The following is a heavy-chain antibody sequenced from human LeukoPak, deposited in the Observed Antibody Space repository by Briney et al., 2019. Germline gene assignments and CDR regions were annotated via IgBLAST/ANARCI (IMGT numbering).Heavy chain of an antibody. D-gene: IGHD3-10*01. V-gene: IGHV3-7*03. J-gene: IGHJ6*04. Sequence: GGSLRLSCAASGFTFTSYWMSGVRQAPGKGLEWVANIKQDGSEKYYVDSVKGRFTISRDNAKNSLYLQMNSLRAEDTAVYYCAAAVGFGGDYGMDVWGKGTTVTVSS. CDR1: GFTFTSYW. CDR2: IKQDGSEK. CDR3: AAAVGFGGDYGMDV.